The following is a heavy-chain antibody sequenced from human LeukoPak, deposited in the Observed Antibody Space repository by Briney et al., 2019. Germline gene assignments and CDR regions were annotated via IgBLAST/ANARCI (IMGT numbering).Heavy chain of an antibody. CDR1: GYTFTSYG. J-gene: IGHJ3*02. CDR2: ISAYNGNT. V-gene: IGHV1-18*01. Sequence: ASVKVSCKASGYTFTSYGCSWVRQAPGQGLEWMGGISAYNGNTNYAQKLQGRVTMTTDTSTSTASMEPRSLRSDDTAVYYCATQYCSSTSCYAGDAFDIWGQGTVVTVSS. D-gene: IGHD2-2*01. CDR3: ATQYCSSTSCYAGDAFDI.